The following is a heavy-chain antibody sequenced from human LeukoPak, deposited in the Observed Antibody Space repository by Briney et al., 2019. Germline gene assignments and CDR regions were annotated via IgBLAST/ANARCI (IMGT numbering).Heavy chain of an antibody. V-gene: IGHV3-9*01. J-gene: IGHJ1*01. Sequence: HPGGSLRLSCAASGFTFDDYAMHWVRQAPGKGLEWVSGISWNSGSLGYADSMKGRFTISRDNAKNSLYLQMNSLRAEDTALYYCAKAPGIAATGTAYFQHWGQGTLVTVSS. CDR1: GFTFDDYA. CDR3: AKAPGIAATGTAYFQH. D-gene: IGHD6-13*01. CDR2: ISWNSGSL.